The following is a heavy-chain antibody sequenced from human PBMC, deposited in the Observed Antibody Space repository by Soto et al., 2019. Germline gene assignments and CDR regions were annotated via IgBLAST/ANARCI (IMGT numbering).Heavy chain of an antibody. CDR3: ARDDPARGAY. D-gene: IGHD2-15*01. J-gene: IGHJ4*02. Sequence: ASVKVSCKASGGTFSSYAISWVRQAPGRGLEWMGGIIPIFGTANYAQKFQGRVTITADESTSAAYMELSSLRSEDTAVYYCARDDPARGAYWGQGTLVTVSS. V-gene: IGHV1-69*13. CDR1: GGTFSSYA. CDR2: IIPIFGTA.